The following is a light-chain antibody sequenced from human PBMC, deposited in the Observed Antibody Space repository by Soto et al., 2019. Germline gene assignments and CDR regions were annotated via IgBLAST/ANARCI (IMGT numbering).Light chain of an antibody. J-gene: IGLJ2*01. CDR1: SSDVGGYNY. V-gene: IGLV2-11*01. CDR2: DVN. Sequence: QSALTQPRSVSGSPGQSVTISCTGTSSDVGGYNYVSWYQQHPGKAPKLMIYDVNKWPSGVPDRFSGSKSGNTASLTISGLQAEDEADYYCSSYAGSNNFVVFGGGTKLTVL. CDR3: SSYAGSNNFVV.